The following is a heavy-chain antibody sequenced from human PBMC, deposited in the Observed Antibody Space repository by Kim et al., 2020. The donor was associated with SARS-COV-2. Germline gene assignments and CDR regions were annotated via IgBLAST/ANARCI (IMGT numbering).Heavy chain of an antibody. J-gene: IGHJ4*02. D-gene: IGHD2-15*01. CDR3: AREESGAAGYEY. Sequence: YYYPSLKSRLTISVDTSKNQFSLRLTSVTAADTAADYCAREESGAAGYEYWGQGTLVTVSS. V-gene: IGHV4-39*01.